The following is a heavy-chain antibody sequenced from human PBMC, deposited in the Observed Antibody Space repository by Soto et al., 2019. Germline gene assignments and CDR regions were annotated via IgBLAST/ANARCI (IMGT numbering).Heavy chain of an antibody. CDR1: GFTFSSYS. CDR3: ARDWYDILTGYYNVEDYFDY. Sequence: GGSLRLSCAASGFTFSSYSMNWVRQAPGKGLEWVSYISSSSSTIYYADSVKGRFTISRDNAKNSLYLQMNSLRDEDTAVYYCARDWYDILTGYYNVEDYFDYWGQGTLVTVSS. V-gene: IGHV3-48*02. J-gene: IGHJ4*02. CDR2: ISSSSSTI. D-gene: IGHD3-9*01.